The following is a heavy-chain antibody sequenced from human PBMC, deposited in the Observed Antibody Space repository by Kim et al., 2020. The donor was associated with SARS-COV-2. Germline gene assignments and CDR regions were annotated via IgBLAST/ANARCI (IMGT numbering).Heavy chain of an antibody. CDR3: TTGVTIFGVVTQLSYYYGMDV. CDR1: GFTFSNAW. V-gene: IGHV3-15*01. J-gene: IGHJ6*02. D-gene: IGHD3-3*01. Sequence: GGSLRLSCAASGFTFSNAWMSWVRQAPGKGLEWVGRIKSKTDGGTTDYAAPVKGRFTISRDDSKNTLYLQMNSLKTEDTAVYYCTTGVTIFGVVTQLSYYYGMDVWGQGTTVTVSS. CDR2: IKSKTDGGTT.